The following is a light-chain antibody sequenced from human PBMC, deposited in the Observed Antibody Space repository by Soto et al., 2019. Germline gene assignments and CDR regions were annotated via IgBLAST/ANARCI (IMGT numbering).Light chain of an antibody. CDR2: AAS. J-gene: IGKJ1*01. Sequence: DIQMTQSTSSLSASVGYRVTITCRASQSISSYLNWYQQKPGKAPKLLIYAASSLQSGVPSRFSGSGSGTDFTLTISSLQPEDFATYYCQQSYSTPWTFGQVSIVDI. CDR3: QQSYSTPWT. CDR1: QSISSY. V-gene: IGKV1-39*01.